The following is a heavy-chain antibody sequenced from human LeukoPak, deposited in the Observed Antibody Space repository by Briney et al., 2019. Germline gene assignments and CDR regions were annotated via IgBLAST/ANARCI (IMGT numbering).Heavy chain of an antibody. CDR3: ASGYCSGGSCYALDY. D-gene: IGHD2-15*01. CDR1: GYTFTGYY. J-gene: IGHJ4*02. V-gene: IGHV1-2*02. Sequence: ASVKVSCKASGYTFTGYYMHWVRQAPGQGLEWMGWINLNSGGTNYAQKFQGRVTMTRDTSISTAYMELSRLRSDDTAVYYCASGYCSGGSCYALDYWGQGTLVTVSS. CDR2: INLNSGGT.